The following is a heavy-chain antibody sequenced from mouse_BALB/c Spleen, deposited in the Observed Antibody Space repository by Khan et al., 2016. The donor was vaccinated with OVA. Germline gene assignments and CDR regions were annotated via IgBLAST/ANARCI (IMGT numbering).Heavy chain of an antibody. CDR3: ARGGFGSPFAY. D-gene: IGHD1-1*01. Sequence: VRLQQSGPELVKPGASVKIPCKASGYPFTDYNMDWVKQSHGKSLEWIGDITPNNGGTIYNQKFKGKATLTEDKSSSTAYMELRSLTSEDTAVYYCARGGFGSPFAYWGQGTLVTVSA. J-gene: IGHJ3*01. CDR2: ITPNNGGT. V-gene: IGHV1-18*01. CDR1: GYPFTDYN.